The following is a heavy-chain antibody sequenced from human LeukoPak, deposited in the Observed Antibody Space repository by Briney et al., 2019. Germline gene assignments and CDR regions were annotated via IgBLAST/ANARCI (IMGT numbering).Heavy chain of an antibody. D-gene: IGHD1-1*01. CDR2: ITSSSSYT. Sequence: GGSLRLSCAAPGITFSNYNMNWVRQAPGKGLEWISAITSSSSYTFYSDSVKGRFTISRDNTQNSLYLQMNSLRVEDTAIYYCARDPYNGAYSEGYYYYYMDVWGKGTTVTVSS. J-gene: IGHJ6*03. CDR3: ARDPYNGAYSEGYYYYYMDV. CDR1: GITFSNYN. V-gene: IGHV3-21*01.